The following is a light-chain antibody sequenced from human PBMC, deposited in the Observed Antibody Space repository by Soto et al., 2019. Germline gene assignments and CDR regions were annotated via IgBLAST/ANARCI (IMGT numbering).Light chain of an antibody. V-gene: IGKV1-39*02. Sequence: IQMTQSPSYLSASVGDRVAITCRASQSIISYLNWYQQKPGKAPKLLIYAASSLQSGVPSRFSGSGSGTEFTLTISSLQSEDCAVYFCQQYADWPKTFGQGTKV. CDR3: QQYADWPKT. CDR2: AAS. J-gene: IGKJ1*01. CDR1: QSIISY.